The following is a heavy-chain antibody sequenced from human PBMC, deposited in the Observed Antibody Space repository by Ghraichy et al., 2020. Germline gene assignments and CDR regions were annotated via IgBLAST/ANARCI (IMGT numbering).Heavy chain of an antibody. J-gene: IGHJ4*02. CDR1: GGSISSGSYY. CDR2: IYTSGST. V-gene: IGHV4-61*02. Sequence: SETLSLTCTVSGGSISSGSYYWSWIRQPAGKGLEWIGRIYTSGSTNYNPSLKSRVTMSVDTSKNQFSLKLSSVTAADTAVYYCARERVRGPENDFDYWGQGTLVTVSS. D-gene: IGHD3-10*01. CDR3: ARERVRGPENDFDY.